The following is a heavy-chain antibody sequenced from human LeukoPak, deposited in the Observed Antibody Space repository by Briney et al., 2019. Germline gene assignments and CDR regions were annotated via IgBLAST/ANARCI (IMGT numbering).Heavy chain of an antibody. Sequence: GGSLRLSCAASGFSFSSYWMSWVRQAPGKGLEWVATIKQDGSEKYYVDSVKGRFTISRDNAKKSLYLQMTTLRVEDTAVYYCAKGRDWFDPWGQGTLVTVSS. CDR3: AKGRDWFDP. CDR1: GFSFSSYW. CDR2: IKQDGSEK. J-gene: IGHJ5*02. V-gene: IGHV3-7*01.